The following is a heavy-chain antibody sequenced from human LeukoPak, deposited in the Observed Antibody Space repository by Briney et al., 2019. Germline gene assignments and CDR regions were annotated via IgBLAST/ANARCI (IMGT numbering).Heavy chain of an antibody. J-gene: IGHJ5*02. CDR3: ARLRSKYWFDP. D-gene: IGHD4-11*01. CDR1: GLTFSSYE. Sequence: GGSLRLSCAASGLTFSSYEMNWVRQAPGKGLEWVSFITSSGNTMYYADSVKGRFTISRDNAKNSLYLQMNSLRADDTAVYYCARLRSKYWFDPWGQGTLVTVSS. V-gene: IGHV3-48*03. CDR2: ITSSGNTM.